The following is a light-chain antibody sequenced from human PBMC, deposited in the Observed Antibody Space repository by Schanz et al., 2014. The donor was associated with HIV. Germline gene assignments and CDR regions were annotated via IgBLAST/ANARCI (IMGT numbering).Light chain of an antibody. CDR1: QGISSY. Sequence: IQLTQSPSSLSAFVGDRVTITCRASQGISSYLAWYQQKPGKAPKVLIYAASTLQSGVPSRFSGSGSGTDFTLTINSLQPDDLATYFCQQYNSYPWTFGQGTKVE. CDR2: AAS. J-gene: IGKJ1*01. V-gene: IGKV1-9*01. CDR3: QQYNSYPWT.